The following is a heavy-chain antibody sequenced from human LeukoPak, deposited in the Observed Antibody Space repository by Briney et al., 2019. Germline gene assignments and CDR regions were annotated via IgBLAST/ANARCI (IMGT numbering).Heavy chain of an antibody. Sequence: ASVKVSCKSSGSFSSYGITWVRQAPGQGLEWMGWINGYSGNTNYAQKFQARATMTTDTSTTTGYMELRSLKSDDTAVYYCARGNGNYYWTFDYWGQGTLVTVSS. CDR2: INGYSGNT. CDR1: GSFSSYG. CDR3: ARGNGNYYWTFDY. V-gene: IGHV1-18*01. J-gene: IGHJ4*02. D-gene: IGHD1-26*01.